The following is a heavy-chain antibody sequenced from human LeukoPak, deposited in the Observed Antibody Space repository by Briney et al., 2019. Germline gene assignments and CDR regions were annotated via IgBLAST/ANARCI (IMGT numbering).Heavy chain of an antibody. D-gene: IGHD3-16*02. V-gene: IGHV1-2*06. CDR1: GYTFTSYY. CDR3: ARESYDYVWGSYRYAFDI. Sequence: ASVKVSCKASGYTFTSYYMHWVRQAPGQGLEWMGRINPNSGGTNYAQKFQGRVTMTRDTSISTAYKELSRLRSDDTAVYYCARESYDYVWGSYRYAFDIWGQGTMVTVSS. CDR2: INPNSGGT. J-gene: IGHJ3*02.